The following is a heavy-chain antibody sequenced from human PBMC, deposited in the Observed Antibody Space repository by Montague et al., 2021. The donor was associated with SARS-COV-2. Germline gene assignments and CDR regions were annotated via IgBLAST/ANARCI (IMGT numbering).Heavy chain of an antibody. J-gene: IGHJ4*02. V-gene: IGHV2-70*01. Sequence: PALVKPTQTLTLTCTFSGFSPSTSGMCVSWIRQPPGKALEWLALVDWDDDKCYSTSLKTRLTIAKDTSKNQVVLTMTNMDPVDTATYYCARNTPSVAFDYWGQGTVVTVSS. D-gene: IGHD2-15*01. CDR1: GFSPSTSGMC. CDR3: ARNTPSVAFDY. CDR2: VDWDDDK.